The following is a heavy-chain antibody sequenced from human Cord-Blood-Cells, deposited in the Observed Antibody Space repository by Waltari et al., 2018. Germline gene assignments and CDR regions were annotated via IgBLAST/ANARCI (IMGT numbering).Heavy chain of an antibody. CDR3: ARVRYYDSSGYYYYFDY. D-gene: IGHD3-22*01. Sequence: QVQLVQSGAEVKKPGSSVKVSCKASGGTFSSYAISWVRQAPGQGLEWMGGIIPIFGTANYAKKFQGRVTITADESTSTAYLELSSLRSEDTAVYYCARVRYYDSSGYYYYFDYWGQGTLVTVSS. V-gene: IGHV1-69*01. CDR1: GGTFSSYA. CDR2: IIPIFGTA. J-gene: IGHJ4*02.